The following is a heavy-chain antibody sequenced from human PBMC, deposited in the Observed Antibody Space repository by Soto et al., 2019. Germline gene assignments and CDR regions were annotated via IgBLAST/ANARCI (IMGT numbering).Heavy chain of an antibody. CDR1: GFTFSSYG. Sequence: QVQLVESGGGVVQPGRSLRLSCAASGFTFSSYGMHWVRQAPGKGLEWVAVIWYDGSNKYYADSVKGRFTISRDNSKNTLYLQMNSLRAEDTAVDYCARGGSSWYGGMDVWGQGTTVTVSS. CDR3: ARGGSSWYGGMDV. J-gene: IGHJ6*02. V-gene: IGHV3-33*01. D-gene: IGHD6-13*01. CDR2: IWYDGSNK.